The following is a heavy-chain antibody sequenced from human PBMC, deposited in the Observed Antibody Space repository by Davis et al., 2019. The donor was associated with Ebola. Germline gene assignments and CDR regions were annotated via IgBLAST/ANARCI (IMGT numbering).Heavy chain of an antibody. Sequence: PGGSLRLSCAASGFTVSSNYMNWVRQAPGKGLEWVSSISGSSFYIYYADSVKGRFTISRDNSKNSLYLQMNSLRTEDTALYYCAKDIGQWLVRGFDYWGQGTLVTVSS. V-gene: IGHV3-21*04. CDR1: GFTVSSNY. CDR3: AKDIGQWLVRGFDY. D-gene: IGHD6-19*01. J-gene: IGHJ4*02. CDR2: ISGSSFYI.